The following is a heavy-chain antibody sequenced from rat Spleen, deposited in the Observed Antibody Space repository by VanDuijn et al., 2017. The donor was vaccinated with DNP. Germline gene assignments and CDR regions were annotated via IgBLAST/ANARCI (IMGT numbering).Heavy chain of an antibody. D-gene: IGHD1-11*01. J-gene: IGHJ2*01. CDR1: GFTLSDYY. CDR2: ISYDGGGT. CDR3: ARHVLPLRVWDY. Sequence: EVQLVESGGGLVQPGRSLKLSCTVSGFTLSDYYMDWVRQAPAKGLEWVAYISYDGGGTYNGDSVKGRFTISRDNAKSTLYLQMNSLRSEDMATYYCARHVLPLRVWDYWGQGVMVTVSS. V-gene: IGHV5-22*01.